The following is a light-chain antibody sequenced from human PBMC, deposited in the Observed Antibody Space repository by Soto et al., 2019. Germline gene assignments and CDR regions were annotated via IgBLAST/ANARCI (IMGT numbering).Light chain of an antibody. J-gene: IGKJ1*01. Sequence: DILMTQSPSSLSASVGDRVTITCRASQSISSYLNWYQQKPGKAPKLLIYAASSLKSGVPSRFSGSGSGTDFTLTISSLQPEDFANYYCQQSYSTPRTFGQGTKVEIK. V-gene: IGKV1-39*01. CDR3: QQSYSTPRT. CDR1: QSISSY. CDR2: AAS.